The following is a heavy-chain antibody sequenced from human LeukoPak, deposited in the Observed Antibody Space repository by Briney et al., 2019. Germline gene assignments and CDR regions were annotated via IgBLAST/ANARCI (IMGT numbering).Heavy chain of an antibody. Sequence: ASVKVSCKVSGYTLTELSMHWVRQAPGKGLEWMGGFDPEDGETIYAQKFQGRVTMTEDTSTDTAYIELSSLRSEDTAVYYCATALQQYYYYGMDVWGKGTTVTVSS. CDR2: FDPEDGET. J-gene: IGHJ6*04. CDR1: GYTLTELS. V-gene: IGHV1-24*01. D-gene: IGHD6-13*01. CDR3: ATALQQYYYYGMDV.